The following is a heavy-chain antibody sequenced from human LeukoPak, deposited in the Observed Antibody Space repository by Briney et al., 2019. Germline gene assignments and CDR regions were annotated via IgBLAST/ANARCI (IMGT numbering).Heavy chain of an antibody. V-gene: IGHV4-39*07. CDR3: ARGRRLRFLEWLLEPFDY. Sequence: NSSETLSLTCTVSGGSISSGSYYWSWIRQPPGKGLEWIGEINHSGSTNYNPSLKSRVTISVDTSKNQFSLKLSSVTAADTAVYYCARGRRLRFLEWLLEPFDYWGQGTLVTVSS. CDR1: GGSISSGSYY. D-gene: IGHD3-3*01. J-gene: IGHJ4*02. CDR2: INHSGST.